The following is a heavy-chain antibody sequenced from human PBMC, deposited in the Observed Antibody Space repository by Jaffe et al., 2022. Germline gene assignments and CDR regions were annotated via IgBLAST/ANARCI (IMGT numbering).Heavy chain of an antibody. J-gene: IGHJ1*01. V-gene: IGHV2-70*01. D-gene: IGHD2-15*01. CDR3: SVYCSGGSCRHAEYFQH. CDR2: IDWDDDK. CDR1: GFSLSTSGMC. Sequence: QVTLRESGPALVKPTQTLTLTCTFSGFSLSTSGMCVSWIRQPPGKALEWLALIDWDDDKYYSTSLKTRLTISKDTSKNQVVLTMTNMDPVDTATYYCSVYCSGGSCRHAEYFQHWGQGTLVTVSS.